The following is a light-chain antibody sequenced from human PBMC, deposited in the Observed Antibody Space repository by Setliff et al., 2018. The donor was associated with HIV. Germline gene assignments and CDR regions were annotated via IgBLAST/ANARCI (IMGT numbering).Light chain of an antibody. CDR2: DVS. J-gene: IGLJ1*01. CDR3: CSYTSSSTRL. Sequence: QSVLTQPASVSGSPGQSITISCTGTSNDIGGNSYVSWYQQYPCRAPKRMIYDVSKRPSGVSNRFSASKAGNMASRTISGLQPEDDADYYCCSYTSSSTRLFGTGTKVTVL. V-gene: IGLV2-14*03. CDR1: SNDIGGNSY.